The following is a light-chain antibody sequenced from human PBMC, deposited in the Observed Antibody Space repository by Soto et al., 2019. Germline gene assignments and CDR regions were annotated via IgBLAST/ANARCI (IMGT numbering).Light chain of an antibody. V-gene: IGKV3-15*01. Sequence: EIVLTQSPATLSVSPGERATLSCRASQSVGNNFAWYQQKPGQAPRLLIFATSTRATGVPARFSGSGSGTEFTLPISSLQSEDFAVYYCQQYGGWPLTFGGGAKVEIE. CDR1: QSVGNN. J-gene: IGKJ4*01. CDR3: QQYGGWPLT. CDR2: ATS.